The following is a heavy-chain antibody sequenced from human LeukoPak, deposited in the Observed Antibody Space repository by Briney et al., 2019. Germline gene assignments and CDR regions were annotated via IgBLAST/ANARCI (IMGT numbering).Heavy chain of an antibody. V-gene: IGHV3-23*01. CDR2: ISDDGYNT. J-gene: IGHJ4*02. CDR3: AKPRSIFGVVPPSDY. D-gene: IGHD3-3*02. Sequence: GGSLRLSCVASGFTFSTYGMSWVRQAPGKGLEWVSVISDDGYNTYYADSVKGRFTTSRDNSKNTLYLQMNSLRAEDTAVYYCAKPRSIFGVVPPSDYWGQGTLVTVSS. CDR1: GFTFSTYG.